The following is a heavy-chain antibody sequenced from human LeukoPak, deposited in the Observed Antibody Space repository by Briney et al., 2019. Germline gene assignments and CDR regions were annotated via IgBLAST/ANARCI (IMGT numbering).Heavy chain of an antibody. V-gene: IGHV3-13*01. CDR2: IGTAADT. D-gene: IGHD3-16*02. CDR3: VREASPLSAYYGMDV. J-gene: IGHJ6*02. CDR1: GFIFSSHD. Sequence: GGSLRLSCAASGFIFSSHDMHWVRQAPGKGLEWVSTIGTAADTYYPGSVKGRFTISRENAKNSLYLQMNSLTVGDTAVYYCVREASPLSAYYGMDVWGQGSTVTVSS.